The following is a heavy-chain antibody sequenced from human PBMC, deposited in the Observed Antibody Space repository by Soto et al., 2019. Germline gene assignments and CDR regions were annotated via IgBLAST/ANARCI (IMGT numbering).Heavy chain of an antibody. CDR2: IYYSGST. J-gene: IGHJ5*02. D-gene: IGHD7-27*01. CDR3: ATGYNWFDP. V-gene: IGHV4-39*07. Sequence: SETLSLTCTVSGGSISSSSYYWGWIRQPPGKGLEWIGYIYYSGSTYYNPSLKSRVTISVDTSKNPFSLKLSSVTAADTAVYYCATGYNWFDPWGQGTLVTVSS. CDR1: GGSISSSSYY.